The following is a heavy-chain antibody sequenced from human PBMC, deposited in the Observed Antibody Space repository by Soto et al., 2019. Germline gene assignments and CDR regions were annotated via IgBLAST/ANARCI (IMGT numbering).Heavy chain of an antibody. J-gene: IGHJ6*02. V-gene: IGHV1-69*13. CDR1: GGTFSSYA. CDR2: IIPIFGTA. D-gene: IGHD6-13*01. CDR3: ARDAGAYSSSWYGPDYYYYGMDV. Sequence: SVKVSCKASGGTFSSYAISWVRQAPGQGLEWMGWIIPIFGTANYAQKFQGRVTITADESTSTAYMELSSLRSEDTAVYYCARDAGAYSSSWYGPDYYYYGMDVWGQGTTVTVSS.